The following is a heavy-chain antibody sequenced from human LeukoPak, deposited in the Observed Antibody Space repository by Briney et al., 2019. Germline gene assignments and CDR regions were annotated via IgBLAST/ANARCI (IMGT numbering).Heavy chain of an antibody. CDR2: ISGSSTYI. CDR1: GFTFSSYS. J-gene: IGHJ4*02. Sequence: GGSLRLSCAASGFTFSSYSMNWVRQAPGKGLEWVSSISGSSTYIYYADSVKGRFTISRDNAKNSLYLQMNGLTAEDTALYYCARRLVTAGITDFFDSWGQGTLVSVSS. CDR3: ARRLVTAGITDFFDS. V-gene: IGHV3-21*04. D-gene: IGHD2-2*01.